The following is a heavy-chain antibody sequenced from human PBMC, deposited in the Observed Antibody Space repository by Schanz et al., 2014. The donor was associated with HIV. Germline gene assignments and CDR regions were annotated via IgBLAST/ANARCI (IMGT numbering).Heavy chain of an antibody. CDR1: GITFSTSG. D-gene: IGHD3-10*01. V-gene: IGHV3-33*01. J-gene: IGHJ4*02. Sequence: QVQLVESGGGVVQPGRSLRLSCAASGITFSTSGMHWVRQAPGKGLEWVAVIWYDGSNKYYADSVKGRFTISRDNPKSALFLQMNSLRREDSALYFCARDLRGHFDYWSRGTLVAVSS. CDR3: ARDLRGHFDY. CDR2: IWYDGSNK.